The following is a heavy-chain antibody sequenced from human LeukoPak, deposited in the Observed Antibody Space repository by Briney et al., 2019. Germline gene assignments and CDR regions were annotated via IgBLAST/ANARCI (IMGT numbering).Heavy chain of an antibody. D-gene: IGHD1-14*01. CDR2: IYPGDSDT. CDR3: ARPPPYNAGSYPNY. V-gene: IGHV5-51*01. J-gene: IGHJ4*02. CDR1: GYSFPSYW. Sequence: GESLKISCKTSGYSFPSYWIAWVRQMPGKGLEWMGAIYPGDSDTRYSSSFQGQVTISADKSTNTAYLRWSSLKASDTAIYYCARPPPYNAGSYPNYWGQGTLVTVSS.